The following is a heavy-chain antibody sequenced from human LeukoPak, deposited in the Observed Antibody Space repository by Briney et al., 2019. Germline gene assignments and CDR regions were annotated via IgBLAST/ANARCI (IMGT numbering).Heavy chain of an antibody. D-gene: IGHD3-10*01. Sequence: GGSLRLSCAASGFTFSDYEMNWVRQAPGKGLEWVSYISIGGSTIYYADSVKGRFTISRDNAKNSLYLQMNSLRAEDTAVYYCASTGANDYWGQARLLTVSS. CDR3: ASTGANDY. J-gene: IGHJ4*02. CDR1: GFTFSDYE. V-gene: IGHV3-48*03. CDR2: ISIGGSTI.